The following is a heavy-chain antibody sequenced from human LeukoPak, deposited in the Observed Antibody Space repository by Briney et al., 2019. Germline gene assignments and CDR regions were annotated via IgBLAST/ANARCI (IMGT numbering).Heavy chain of an antibody. Sequence: GGSLRLSCAASGLTFSSYWMHWVRQGPGKGLVWVSRINSDGSSLTYAASVEGRFTISRDNAKNTLYLQMNSLRAEDTAVYYCAGEPGSHAGAVPTYWGQGALVTVSS. D-gene: IGHD1-26*01. J-gene: IGHJ4*02. CDR3: AGEPGSHAGAVPTY. CDR1: GLTFSSYW. V-gene: IGHV3-74*01. CDR2: INSDGSSL.